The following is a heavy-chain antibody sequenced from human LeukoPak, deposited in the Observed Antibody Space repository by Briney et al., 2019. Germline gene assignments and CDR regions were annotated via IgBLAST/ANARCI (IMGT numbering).Heavy chain of an antibody. V-gene: IGHV3-7*01. Sequence: TGGSLRLSCAASGFTVSSNYMSWVRQAPGKGLEWVANIKQDGSEKYYVDSVKGRFTISRDNAKNSLYLQMNSLRAEDTAVYYCARARFETTVTTLVRKKDYYYYNMDVWGKGTTVTVSS. J-gene: IGHJ6*03. CDR1: GFTVSSNY. D-gene: IGHD4-17*01. CDR3: ARARFETTVTTLVRKKDYYYYNMDV. CDR2: IKQDGSEK.